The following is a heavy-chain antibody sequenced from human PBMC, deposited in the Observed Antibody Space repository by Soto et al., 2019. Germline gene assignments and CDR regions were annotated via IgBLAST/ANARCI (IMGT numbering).Heavy chain of an antibody. CDR3: AREKVGTTFFDN. Sequence: SETLSLTCNVSGFAISRGYYWSWVRQSPGKGLEWIGSIYPSVSSYHNPSLETRLTLSIDTSKNQLTLKLASVTAADTALYYCAREKVGTTFFDNWGKGIQVTVSS. CDR2: IYPSVSS. CDR1: GFAISRGYY. V-gene: IGHV4-38-2*02. D-gene: IGHD1-1*01. J-gene: IGHJ4*02.